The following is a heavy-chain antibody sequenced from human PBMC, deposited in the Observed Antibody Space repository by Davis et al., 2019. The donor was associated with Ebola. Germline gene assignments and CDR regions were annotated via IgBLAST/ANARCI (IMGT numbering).Heavy chain of an antibody. CDR1: GYTFTSCG. J-gene: IGHJ6*02. D-gene: IGHD3-22*01. CDR3: AREGTRYYDSSGYSLRYYYYGMDV. Sequence: ASVNVSCKASGYTFTSCGLSWVRQGPGQGLEWMGWISAYNGNTNYAQKLQGRVTMTTDTSTSTAYMELRSLRSDDTAVYYCAREGTRYYDSSGYSLRYYYYGMDVWGQGTTVTVSS. V-gene: IGHV1-18*01. CDR2: ISAYNGNT.